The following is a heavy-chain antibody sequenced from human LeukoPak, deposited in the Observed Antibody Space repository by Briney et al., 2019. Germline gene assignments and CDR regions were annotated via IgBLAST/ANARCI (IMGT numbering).Heavy chain of an antibody. V-gene: IGHV1-69*06. Sequence: ASVKVSCKASGGTFSSYAISWVRQAPGQGLEWMGGIIPIFGTANYAQKFQGRVTITADKSTSTAYMELSSLRSEDTAVYYCASFTYYDFWSGYRPYYFDYWGQGTLVTVSS. CDR2: IIPIFGTA. D-gene: IGHD3-3*01. CDR1: GGTFSSYA. CDR3: ASFTYYDFWSGYRPYYFDY. J-gene: IGHJ4*02.